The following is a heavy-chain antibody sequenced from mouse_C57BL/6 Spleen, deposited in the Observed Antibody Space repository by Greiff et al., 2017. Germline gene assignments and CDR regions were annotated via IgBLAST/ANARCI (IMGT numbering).Heavy chain of an antibody. CDR1: GYTFTSYG. V-gene: IGHV1-81*01. D-gene: IGHD1-1*01. CDR2: IYPRSGNT. Sequence: VKLQESGAELARPGASVKLSCKASGYTFTSYGISWVKQRTGQGLEWIGEIYPRSGNTYYNEKFKGKATLTADKSSSTAYMELRSLTSEDSAVYFCARSEGDSTGVERNYFDYWGQGTTLTVSS. CDR3: ARSEGDSTGVERNYFDY. J-gene: IGHJ2*01.